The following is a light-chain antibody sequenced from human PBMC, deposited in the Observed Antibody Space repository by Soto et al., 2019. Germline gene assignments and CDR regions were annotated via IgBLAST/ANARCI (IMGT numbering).Light chain of an antibody. J-gene: IGKJ1*01. V-gene: IGKV3-11*01. CDR3: QQRSSWLWT. CDR1: QSLRSY. CDR2: DAS. Sequence: EIVLTQSPATLSLSPGERATLSCRASQSLRSYLAWYQQKPGQAPRLLIHDASNRATGISARFSGSGSGTDFTLTISSLEPEDFAVYYCQQRSSWLWTFGQGTKVEIK.